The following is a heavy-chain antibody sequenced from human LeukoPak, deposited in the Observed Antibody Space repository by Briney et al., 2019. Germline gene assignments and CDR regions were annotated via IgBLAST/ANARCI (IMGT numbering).Heavy chain of an antibody. CDR3: ARGILEWFPHFDY. CDR1: GGSITDYY. J-gene: IGHJ4*02. V-gene: IGHV4-59*01. Sequence: SETLSLTCTVSGGSITDYYWIWIRQPPGKGLEYIGYIYYNGATNYNPSLKSRVTISVDTSKNQFSLNLRSVTAADTAVYYCARGILEWFPHFDYWGQGTLVTVSS. D-gene: IGHD3-3*01. CDR2: IYYNGAT.